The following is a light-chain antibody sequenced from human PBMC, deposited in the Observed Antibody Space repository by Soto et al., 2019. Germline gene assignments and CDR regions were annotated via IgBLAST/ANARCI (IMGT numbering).Light chain of an antibody. Sequence: EIQMTQSPSSLSSSVGGRFSITCHSSHDIYKYLNWYQQKPGKAPKLLIDDVTNLETGVPSRFSGSGSGTHFTFTIGSLQPEDIATYYCQQYYDLPITFGQGTRLEIK. CDR3: QQYYDLPIT. V-gene: IGKV1-33*01. J-gene: IGKJ5*01. CDR2: DVT. CDR1: HDIYKY.